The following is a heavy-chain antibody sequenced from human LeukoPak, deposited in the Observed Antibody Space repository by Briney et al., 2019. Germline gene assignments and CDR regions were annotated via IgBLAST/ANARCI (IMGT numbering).Heavy chain of an antibody. D-gene: IGHD4-23*01. V-gene: IGHV3-74*01. J-gene: IGHJ4*02. CDR1: GFTFDRYW. CDR3: ARATTVVID. Sequence: GGSLRLSCAASGFTFDRYWMHWVRQTPGKRLVWVSRINQDGRYITYADSVQGRFTISRDTAKNSLYLQMNSLRAEDTAVYYCARATTVVIDWGQGTLDTVSS. CDR2: INQDGRYI.